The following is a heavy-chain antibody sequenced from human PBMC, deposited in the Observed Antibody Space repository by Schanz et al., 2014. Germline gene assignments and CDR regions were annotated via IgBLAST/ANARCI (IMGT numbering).Heavy chain of an antibody. CDR1: GGTFSTYT. Sequence: QVQLVQSGAEVKKPGSSVKVSCKASGGTFSTYTISWVRQAPGQGLEWMGRIIPILGIANYAQKFQGRVTITADKSTFTAYMDVSSLRSEDAAVYYCASSGAGYSSSWDFDYWGQGTLVTGSS. D-gene: IGHD6-13*01. V-gene: IGHV1-69*02. CDR3: ASSGAGYSSSWDFDY. CDR2: IIPILGIA. J-gene: IGHJ4*02.